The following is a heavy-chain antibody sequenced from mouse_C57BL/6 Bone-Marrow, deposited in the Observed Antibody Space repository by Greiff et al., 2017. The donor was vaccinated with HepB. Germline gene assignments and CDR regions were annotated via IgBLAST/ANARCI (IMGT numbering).Heavy chain of an antibody. CDR2: IDPSDSYT. D-gene: IGHD2-4*01. Sequence: QVQLQQPGAELVKPGASVKLSCKASGYTFTSYWMQWVKQRPGQGLEWIGEIDPSDSYTNYNQKFKGKATLPVATSSSTAYMQLSSLTSEDSAVYYCAPRGFYYDSLYAMDYWGQGTSVTVSS. J-gene: IGHJ4*01. CDR3: APRGFYYDSLYAMDY. V-gene: IGHV1-50*01. CDR1: GYTFTSYW.